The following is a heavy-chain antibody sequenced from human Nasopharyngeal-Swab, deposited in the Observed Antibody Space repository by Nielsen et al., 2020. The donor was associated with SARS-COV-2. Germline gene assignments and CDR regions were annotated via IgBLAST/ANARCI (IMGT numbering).Heavy chain of an antibody. J-gene: IGHJ4*02. V-gene: IGHV4-34*01. CDR3: ARGRSGYYYGSGSPPFDY. CDR2: INHSGST. Sequence: SETLSLTCAVYGGSFSGYYWSWIRQPPGKGLEWIGEINHSGSTNYNPSLKSRVTISVDTSKNQFSPKLSSVTAADTAVYYCARGRSGYYYGSGSPPFDYWGQGTLVTVSS. D-gene: IGHD3-10*01. CDR1: GGSFSGYY.